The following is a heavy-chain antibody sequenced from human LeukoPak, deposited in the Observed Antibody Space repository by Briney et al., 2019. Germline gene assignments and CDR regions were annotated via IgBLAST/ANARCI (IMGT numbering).Heavy chain of an antibody. D-gene: IGHD6-13*01. V-gene: IGHV3-48*01. CDR2: ISSSSSTI. Sequence: GGSLRLSCAASGFTFSSYSMNWVRQAPGKGLEWVSYISSSSSTIYYADSVKGRFTISRDNAKNSLYLQMNSLRAEDTAVYYCARDRALGYSGSFDYWGQGTLVTVSS. CDR3: ARDRALGYSGSFDY. CDR1: GFTFSSYS. J-gene: IGHJ4*02.